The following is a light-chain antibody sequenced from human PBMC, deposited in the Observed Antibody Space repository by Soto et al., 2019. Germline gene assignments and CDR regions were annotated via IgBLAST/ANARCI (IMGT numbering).Light chain of an antibody. CDR1: SSDVGGYNY. J-gene: IGLJ1*01. CDR3: SSYTSTISLGV. V-gene: IGLV2-14*01. CDR2: EVS. Sequence: QSALTQPASVSGSLGQSITISCTGTSSDVGGYNYVSWYQQHPGKAPKLMIYEVSNRPSGVSTRFSGSKSGNTASLTISGLQAEDEADYFCSSYTSTISLGVFGPGTKVTVL.